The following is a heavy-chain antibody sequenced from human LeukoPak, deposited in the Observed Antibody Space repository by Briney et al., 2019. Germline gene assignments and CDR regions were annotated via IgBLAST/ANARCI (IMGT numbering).Heavy chain of an antibody. Sequence: SETLSLTCTVSGGSISSYYWSWIRQPPGKGLEWIGYIYYSGSTIYNPSLKSRVTISVDTSKNQFSLKLSSVTAADTAVYYCARVGVGALDYWGQGTLVTVSS. CDR3: ARVGVGALDY. D-gene: IGHD1-26*01. CDR1: GGSISSYY. V-gene: IGHV4-59*01. J-gene: IGHJ4*02. CDR2: IYYSGST.